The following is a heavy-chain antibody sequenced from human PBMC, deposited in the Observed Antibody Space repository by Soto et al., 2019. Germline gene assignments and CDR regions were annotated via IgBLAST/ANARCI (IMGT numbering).Heavy chain of an antibody. D-gene: IGHD3-9*01. CDR1: GFSLMTSGMG. CDR2: SYWDDDR. Sequence: QVTLKEAGPTLLKPTQTLTLTCTFSGFSLMTSGMGVGWIRQPPGKALEWLALSYWDDDRRHSPSLKSRLTITKDTSKSQVVLTMTNIDPVDTATYYCARRHYDTVTGLPYCFDYWGQGTLVTVSS. CDR3: ARRHYDTVTGLPYCFDY. J-gene: IGHJ4*02. V-gene: IGHV2-5*02.